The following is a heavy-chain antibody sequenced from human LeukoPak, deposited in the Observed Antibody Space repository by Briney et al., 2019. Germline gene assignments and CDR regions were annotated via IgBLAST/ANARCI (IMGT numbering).Heavy chain of an antibody. CDR2: IKQDGSEK. Sequence: GGSLRLSCAASGFTLSNYWMSWVRQAPGKGLEWVANIKQDGSEKDYVDSVKGRFTISRDNAKNSLYLQMNSLRAEDRAVYYCARGGGSNWYGYPFDIWGQGTVVTVSS. V-gene: IGHV3-7*01. J-gene: IGHJ3*02. D-gene: IGHD6-13*01. CDR1: GFTLSNYW. CDR3: ARGGGSNWYGYPFDI.